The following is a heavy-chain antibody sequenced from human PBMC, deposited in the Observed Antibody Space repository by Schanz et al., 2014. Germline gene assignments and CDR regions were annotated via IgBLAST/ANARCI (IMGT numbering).Heavy chain of an antibody. CDR1: GGSISSSNW. CDR3: ARRSVSPSGNSYGYVVAWFDP. V-gene: IGHV4-4*02. D-gene: IGHD5-18*01. CDR2: IYHSGST. J-gene: IGHJ5*02. Sequence: QVQLPESGPGLVKPSGTLSLTCAVSGGSISSSNWWSWVRQPPGKGLEWIGEIYHSGSTNYKPSLKGRVTISADKSKNQFSLKLRSVTAADTAVYYCARRSVSPSGNSYGYVVAWFDPWGQGTLVTVSS.